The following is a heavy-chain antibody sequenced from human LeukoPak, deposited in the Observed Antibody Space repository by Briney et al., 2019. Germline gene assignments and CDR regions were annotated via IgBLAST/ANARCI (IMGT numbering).Heavy chain of an antibody. CDR2: FDPNTGVT. Sequence: ASVKVSCKASGDTITGYYLHWVRQAPRQGLEWVGCFDPNTGVTHYAQKFQGRVTITRDTSVDTDYLELRSLISDDTALYYCAGYTVVRGITLSAFDIRGQGTVLTVSS. V-gene: IGHV1-2*02. J-gene: IGHJ3*02. CDR3: AGYTVVRGITLSAFDI. CDR1: GDTITGYY. D-gene: IGHD3-10*01.